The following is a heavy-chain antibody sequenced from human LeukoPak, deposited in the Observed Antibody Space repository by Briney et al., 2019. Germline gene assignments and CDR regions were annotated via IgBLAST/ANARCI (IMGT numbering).Heavy chain of an antibody. Sequence: PSETLSLTCTVSGGSISSYYWSWIRQPPGKGLEWIGYIYYSGSTNYNPSLKSRVTISVDTSKNQLSLKLSSVTAADTAVYYCAREIAVAGTPDYWGQGTLVTVSS. J-gene: IGHJ4*02. CDR1: GGSISSYY. V-gene: IGHV4-59*01. CDR2: IYYSGST. CDR3: AREIAVAGTPDY. D-gene: IGHD6-19*01.